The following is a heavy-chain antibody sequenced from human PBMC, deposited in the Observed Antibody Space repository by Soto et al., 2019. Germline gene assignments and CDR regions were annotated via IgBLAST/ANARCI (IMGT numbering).Heavy chain of an antibody. CDR2: ISWNSGSI. J-gene: IGHJ4*02. Sequence: PGGSLRLSCAASGFTFDDYAMHWVRQAPGKGLEWVSGISWNSGSIGYADSVKGRFTISRDNAKNSLYLQMNSLRAEDTALYYCAKDLRGYSYGNGFDYWGQGTLVTVSS. CDR3: AKDLRGYSYGNGFDY. D-gene: IGHD5-18*01. V-gene: IGHV3-9*01. CDR1: GFTFDDYA.